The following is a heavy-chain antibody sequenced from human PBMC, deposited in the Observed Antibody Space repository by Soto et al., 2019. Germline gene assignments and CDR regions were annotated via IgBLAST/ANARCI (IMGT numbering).Heavy chain of an antibody. D-gene: IGHD6-13*01. J-gene: IGHJ5*02. CDR3: ARWSMAAAASYNWFDP. Sequence: GASVKVSCKASGYTFTIYGISWVRQAPVQGLEWMGCISAYNGNTNYAQKLQGRVTMTTDTSTSTAYMELRSLRSDDTAVYYCARWSMAAAASYNWFDPWGQGTLVTVSS. CDR1: GYTFTIYG. V-gene: IGHV1-18*04. CDR2: ISAYNGNT.